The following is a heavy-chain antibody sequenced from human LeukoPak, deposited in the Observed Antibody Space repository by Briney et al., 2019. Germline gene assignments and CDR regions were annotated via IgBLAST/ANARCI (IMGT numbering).Heavy chain of an antibody. J-gene: IGHJ4*02. CDR1: GFTFSSYA. CDR2: ISGSGGSP. CDR3: ANPSIGVAGPDY. D-gene: IGHD6-19*01. Sequence: GGSLRLSCAASGFTFSSYAMSWVRQAPGKGLEWVSAISGSGGSPYYADSVKGRFTISRDNSKNTLYLQMNSLRAEDTAVYYCANPSIGVAGPDYWGQGTLVTVSS. V-gene: IGHV3-23*01.